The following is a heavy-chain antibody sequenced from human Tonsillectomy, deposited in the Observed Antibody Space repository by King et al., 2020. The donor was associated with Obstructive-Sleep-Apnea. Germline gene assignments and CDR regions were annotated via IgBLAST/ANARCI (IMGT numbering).Heavy chain of an antibody. CDR1: GGSISSNSY. CDR2: IYYSGST. V-gene: IGHV4-39*07. CDR3: ARADRDIAMGLFDY. D-gene: IGHD5-18*01. Sequence: QLQESGPGLVKPSETLSLTCTVSGGSISSNSYWGWIRQPPGKGLEWSGHIYYSGSTYYNPSLKSRVTISVDTSKNQFSLELNSVTAADTAVYYCARADRDIAMGLFDYWGQGTLVTVSS. J-gene: IGHJ4*02.